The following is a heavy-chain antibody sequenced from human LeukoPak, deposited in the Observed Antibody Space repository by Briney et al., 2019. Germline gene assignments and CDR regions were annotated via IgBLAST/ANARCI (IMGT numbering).Heavy chain of an antibody. Sequence: SVKVSCKASGGTFSSYAISWVRQAPGQGLEWMGGIIPIFGTANYAQKFQGRVTITADESTSTAYMELSSLRSEDTAVYYCARDLYYDSSGSDAFDIWGQGTMVTVSS. V-gene: IGHV1-69*13. CDR2: IIPIFGTA. CDR3: ARDLYYDSSGSDAFDI. J-gene: IGHJ3*02. D-gene: IGHD3-22*01. CDR1: GGTFSSYA.